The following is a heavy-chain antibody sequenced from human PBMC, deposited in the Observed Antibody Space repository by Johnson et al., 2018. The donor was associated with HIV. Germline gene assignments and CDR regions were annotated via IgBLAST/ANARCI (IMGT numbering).Heavy chain of an antibody. J-gene: IGHJ3*01. V-gene: IGHV3-30*02. CDR3: AKDGNVILTGQGPDGFDV. CDR2: IRYDGSNK. D-gene: IGHD3-9*01. CDR1: GFTFSSYG. Sequence: QVHLVESGGGLVQPGGSLRLSCAASGFTFSSYGMHWVRQAPGKGLEWVAFIRYDGSNKYYADSVKGRFTISRDNPKNTLNLQLNGLRPEDTALYYCAKDGNVILTGQGPDGFDVWGQGTRVTVSS.